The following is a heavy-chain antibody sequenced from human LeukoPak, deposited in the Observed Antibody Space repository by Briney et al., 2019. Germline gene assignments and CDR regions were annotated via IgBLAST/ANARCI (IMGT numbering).Heavy chain of an antibody. D-gene: IGHD3-10*01. Sequence: GGSLRLSCAASGFTFSHYNMNWVRQAPGKGLEWVSYISSTSNTIYYADSVKGRFTISRDNAKNSLYLQMNSLRAEDTAVYYCARGITMVRGVINLDYWGQGTLVPVSS. CDR1: GFTFSHYN. CDR2: ISSTSNTI. V-gene: IGHV3-48*01. J-gene: IGHJ4*02. CDR3: ARGITMVRGVINLDY.